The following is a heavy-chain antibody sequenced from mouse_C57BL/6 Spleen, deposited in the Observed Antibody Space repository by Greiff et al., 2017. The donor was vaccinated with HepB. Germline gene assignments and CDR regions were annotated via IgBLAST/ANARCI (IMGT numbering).Heavy chain of an antibody. D-gene: IGHD1-1*01. Sequence: VHVKQSGPVLVKPGASVKMSCKASGYTFTDYYMNWVKQSHGKSLEWIGGINPYNGGTSYNQKFKGKATLTVDKSSSTAYMELNSLTSEDSAVYYCARGGNYYAMDYWGQGTSVTVSS. CDR3: ARGGNYYAMDY. J-gene: IGHJ4*01. V-gene: IGHV1-19*01. CDR1: GYTFTDYY. CDR2: INPYNGGT.